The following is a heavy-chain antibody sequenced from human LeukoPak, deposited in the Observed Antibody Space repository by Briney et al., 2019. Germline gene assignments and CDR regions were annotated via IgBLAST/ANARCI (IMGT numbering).Heavy chain of an antibody. D-gene: IGHD6-13*01. J-gene: IGHJ4*02. CDR3: ARGRGLYSSSWPDY. V-gene: IGHV3-21*04. Sequence: GGSLRLSCAAAGFAFSSYSMNWVRQTPGKGLEWVSSISSSSNYMYYTASVRGRFTISRDNAKNSLYLQMNSLRAEDTALYHCARGRGLYSSSWPDYWGQGTLVTVSS. CDR2: ISSSSNYM. CDR1: GFAFSSYS.